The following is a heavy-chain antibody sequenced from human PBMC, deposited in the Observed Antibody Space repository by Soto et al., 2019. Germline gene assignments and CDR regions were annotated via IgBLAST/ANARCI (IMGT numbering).Heavy chain of an antibody. CDR2: IYYSGST. D-gene: IGHD3-3*01. Sequence: SETLSLTCTVSGDSISRFYWNWIRQPPGKGLEWIGYIYYSGSTYYNPSLKSRVTISVDTSKNQFSLKLSSVTAADTAVYYCATGYYTIYFDYWGQGTLVTVSS. CDR1: GDSISRFY. CDR3: ATGYYTIYFDY. J-gene: IGHJ4*02. V-gene: IGHV4-59*06.